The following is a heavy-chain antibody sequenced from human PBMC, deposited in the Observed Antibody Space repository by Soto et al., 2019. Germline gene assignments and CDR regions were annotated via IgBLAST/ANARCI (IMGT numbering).Heavy chain of an antibody. J-gene: IGHJ3*02. CDR1: GFTFSSYW. CDR2: IKQDGSEK. D-gene: IGHD2-15*01. CDR3: ARCGAGSLGRRWALPDGAFDI. V-gene: IGHV3-7*03. Sequence: GGSLRLSCAASGFTFSSYWMSWVRQAPGKGLEWVANIKQDGSEKYYVDSVKGRFTISRDNAKNSLYLQMNSLRAEDTAVYYCARCGAGSLGRRWALPDGAFDIWGQGTMVTVSS.